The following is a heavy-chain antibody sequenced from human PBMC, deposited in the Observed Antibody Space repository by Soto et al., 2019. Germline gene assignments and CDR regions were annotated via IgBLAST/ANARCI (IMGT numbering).Heavy chain of an antibody. CDR2: ISSSSSSFI. D-gene: IGHD3-16*01. CDR3: ARDLRKGAFDI. Sequence: GGSLRLSCAASGFTFSSYSMNWVRQAPGKGLEWVSSISSSSSSFIYYADSVKGRFTISRDNAKNSLYLQMSSLRAEDTAVYYCARDLRKGAFDIWGQGTMVTVSS. CDR1: GFTFSSYS. J-gene: IGHJ3*02. V-gene: IGHV3-21*01.